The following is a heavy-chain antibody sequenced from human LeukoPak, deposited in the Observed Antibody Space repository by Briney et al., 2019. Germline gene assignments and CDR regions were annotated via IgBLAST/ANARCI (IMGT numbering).Heavy chain of an antibody. Sequence: ASVKISCNVSGDTLSELTMDWVRQAPGKGLEWMGGFDPGAGEILYAQQFQGRVTMTEDTSTDTAYMELTSLRSEDSGVYFCAAGGIYSLLDYWGQGTLVTVSS. J-gene: IGHJ4*02. CDR3: AAGGIYSLLDY. V-gene: IGHV1-24*01. CDR1: GDTLSELT. CDR2: FDPGAGEI. D-gene: IGHD2-21*01.